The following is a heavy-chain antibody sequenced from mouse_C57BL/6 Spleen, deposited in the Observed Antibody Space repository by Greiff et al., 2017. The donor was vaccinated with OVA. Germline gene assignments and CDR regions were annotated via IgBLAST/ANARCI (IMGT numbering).Heavy chain of an antibody. V-gene: IGHV1-85*01. Sequence: VQLVESGPELVKPGASVKLSCKASGYTFTSYDINWVKQRPGQGLEWIGWIYPRDGSTKYNEKFKGKATLTVDTSSSTAYMELHSLTSEDSAVYFCARITTVVPYYFDYWGQGTTLTVSS. CDR1: GYTFTSYD. D-gene: IGHD1-1*01. CDR3: ARITTVVPYYFDY. J-gene: IGHJ2*01. CDR2: IYPRDGST.